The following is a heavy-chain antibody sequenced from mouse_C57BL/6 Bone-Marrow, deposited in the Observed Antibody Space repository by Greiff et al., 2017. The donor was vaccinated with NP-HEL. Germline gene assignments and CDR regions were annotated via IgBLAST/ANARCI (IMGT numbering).Heavy chain of an antibody. V-gene: IGHV1-81*01. D-gene: IGHD1-1*01. CDR3: ARGITTVVAGPMDY. CDR2: IYPRSGNT. Sequence: QVQLQQSGAELARPGASVKLSCKASGYTFTSYGISWVKQRTGQGLEWIGVIYPRSGNTYYNEKFKGKATLTADKSSSTAYMELRSLTSEDSAVYVCARGITTVVAGPMDYWGQGTSVTVSS. CDR1: GYTFTSYG. J-gene: IGHJ4*01.